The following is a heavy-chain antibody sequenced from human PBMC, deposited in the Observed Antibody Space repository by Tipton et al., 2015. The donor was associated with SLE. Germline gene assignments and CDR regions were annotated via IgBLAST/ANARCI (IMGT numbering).Heavy chain of an antibody. V-gene: IGHV1-18*01. Sequence: QSGAEVKKPGASVKASCKASGYTFTSYGISWVRQAPGQGLEWMGWISAYNGSTNYNPSLKSRVTISVDTSKNQFSLKLSSVTAADTAVYYCARCGGGYGMDVWGQGTTVTVSS. D-gene: IGHD2-21*01. CDR2: ISAYNGST. J-gene: IGHJ6*02. CDR1: GYTFTSYG. CDR3: ARCGGGYGMDV.